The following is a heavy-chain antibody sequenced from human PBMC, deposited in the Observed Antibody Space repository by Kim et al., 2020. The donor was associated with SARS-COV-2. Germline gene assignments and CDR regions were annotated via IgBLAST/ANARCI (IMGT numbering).Heavy chain of an antibody. CDR2: IYYSGST. Sequence: SETLSLTCTVSGGSISSYYWRWIRQPPGKGLEWIGYIYYSGSTNYNPSLKSRVTISVDTSKNQFSLKLSSVTAADTAVYNCARGGISPRLETAINNFDYWGQGTLVTVSS. CDR3: ARGGISPRLETAINNFDY. CDR1: GGSISSYY. V-gene: IGHV4-59*01. D-gene: IGHD2-21*02. J-gene: IGHJ4*02.